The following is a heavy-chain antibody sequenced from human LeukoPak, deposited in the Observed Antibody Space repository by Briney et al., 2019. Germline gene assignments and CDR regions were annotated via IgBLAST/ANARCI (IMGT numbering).Heavy chain of an antibody. Sequence: GGSLRLSCAASGFTFSSYWMHWVRQAPGKGLVWVSRINSDGSSTSYADSVKGRFTISRDNAKNTLYLQTNSLRAEDTAVYYCARDPQFSYYDSMEAFDIWGQGTMVTVSS. V-gene: IGHV3-74*01. CDR2: INSDGSST. J-gene: IGHJ3*02. CDR3: ARDPQFSYYDSMEAFDI. CDR1: GFTFSSYW. D-gene: IGHD3-22*01.